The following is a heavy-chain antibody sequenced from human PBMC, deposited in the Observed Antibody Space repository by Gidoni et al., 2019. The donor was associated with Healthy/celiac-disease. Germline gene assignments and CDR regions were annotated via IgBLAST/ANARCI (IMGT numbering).Heavy chain of an antibody. CDR2: ISSSSSYI. D-gene: IGHD6-13*01. CDR3: ARDSGQQLVSDY. CDR1: VFTFSSYS. J-gene: IGHJ4*02. V-gene: IGHV3-21*01. Sequence: EVQLVESGGGLVKPGGSLRLSCAASVFTFSSYSMNWVRQAPGKGLEWVSSISSSSSYIYYADSVKGRFTISRDNAKNSLYLQMNSLRAEDTAVYYCARDSGQQLVSDYWGQGTLVTVSS.